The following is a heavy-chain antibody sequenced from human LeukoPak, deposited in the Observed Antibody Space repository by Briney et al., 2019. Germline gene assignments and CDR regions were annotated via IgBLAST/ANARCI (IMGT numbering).Heavy chain of an antibody. J-gene: IGHJ6*03. CDR3: AKDLLSGSYYYYYSMDV. V-gene: IGHV3-23*01. CDR2: ISGSGGST. CDR1: GFAFSTYA. Sequence: AGGSLRLSCAASGFAFSTYAMSWVRQAPGKGLEWVSAISGSGGSTYYAESMKGRFTISRDHSKNTLFLQMNSLRAEDTAVYYCAKDLLSGSYYYYYSMDVWGQGTTVTVSS. D-gene: IGHD3-16*02.